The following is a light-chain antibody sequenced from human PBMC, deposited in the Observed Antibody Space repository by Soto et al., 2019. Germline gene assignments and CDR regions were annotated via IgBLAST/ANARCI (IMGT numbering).Light chain of an antibody. Sequence: EIVLTQSPGTLSLSPGERATLSCRAIQSVSSSYVAWYQQRPGQPPRLLISGASSRATGIPDRFSGSGSGTDFTLTISRLEPEDFAVYHCQQYGGAPWTFGQGTKV. CDR1: QSVSSSY. J-gene: IGKJ1*01. CDR2: GAS. CDR3: QQYGGAPWT. V-gene: IGKV3-20*01.